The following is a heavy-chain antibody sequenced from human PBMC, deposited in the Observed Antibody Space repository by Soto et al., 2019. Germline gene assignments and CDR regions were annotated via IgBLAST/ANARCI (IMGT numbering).Heavy chain of an antibody. D-gene: IGHD2-2*01. J-gene: IGHJ6*02. V-gene: IGHV3-53*01. CDR2: IYSGGST. CDR3: ARDRYCISTSCYAYYYYGMDV. Sequence: GGSLRLSCAASGFTVSSNYMSWVRQAPGKGLECVSVIYSGGSTYYADSVKGRFTISRDNSKNTLYLQMNSLRAEDTAVYYCARDRYCISTSCYAYYYYGMDVWGQGTTVTVSS. CDR1: GFTVSSNY.